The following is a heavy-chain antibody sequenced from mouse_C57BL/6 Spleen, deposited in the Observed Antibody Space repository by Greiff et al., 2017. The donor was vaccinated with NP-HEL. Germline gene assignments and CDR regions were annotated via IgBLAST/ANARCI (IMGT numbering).Heavy chain of an antibody. CDR1: GYTFTSYW. Sequence: VQLQQPGAELVKPGASVKMSCKASGYTFTSYWITWVKQRPGQGLEWIGDIYPGSGSTNYNEKFKSKATLTVDTSSSTAYMQLSSLTSEDSAVYDGERGTEPFITTVVGAMDYWGQGTSVTVSS. V-gene: IGHV1-55*01. D-gene: IGHD1-1*01. CDR3: ERGTEPFITTVVGAMDY. CDR2: IYPGSGST. J-gene: IGHJ4*01.